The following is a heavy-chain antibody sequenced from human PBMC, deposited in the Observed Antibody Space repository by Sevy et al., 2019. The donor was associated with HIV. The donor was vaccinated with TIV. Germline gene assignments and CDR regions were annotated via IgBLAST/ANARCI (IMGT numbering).Heavy chain of an antibody. Sequence: GGYLRLSCAAFGFTYNGYGMHWVRQAPGKGLEWVAVIWYDGSNKEYADSVKGRFTISRDNSKNTLYLQMNNLRAEDTAVYHYARESIAVAGIGYYFHYWGQGTLVTVSS. J-gene: IGHJ4*02. CDR1: GFTYNGYG. V-gene: IGHV3-33*01. CDR3: ARESIAVAGIGYYFHY. CDR2: IWYDGSNK. D-gene: IGHD6-19*01.